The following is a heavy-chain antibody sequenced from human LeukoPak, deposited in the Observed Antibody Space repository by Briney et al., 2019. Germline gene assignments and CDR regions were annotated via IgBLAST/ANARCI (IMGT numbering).Heavy chain of an antibody. D-gene: IGHD2/OR15-2a*01. CDR3: ARDLLSGFVPCAY. V-gene: IGHV3-74*01. Sequence: PGGSLRLSCAASGFTFSNYWMHWVRQTPGKGLEWLSRIDGDGITTNYADSVEGRFTISRDNAENTLYLQMTSLRAGDAAVYYCARDLLSGFVPCAYWGQGTLVTVCS. CDR2: IDGDGITT. CDR1: GFTFSNYW. J-gene: IGHJ4*02.